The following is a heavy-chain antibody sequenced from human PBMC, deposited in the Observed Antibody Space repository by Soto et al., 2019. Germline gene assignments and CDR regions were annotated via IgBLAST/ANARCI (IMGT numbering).Heavy chain of an antibody. CDR3: ARRDYFGSGSYLVDY. D-gene: IGHD3-10*01. CDR1: GITFSSYG. Sequence: QVQLVESGGGVVQPGTSLRLSCAASGITFSSYGMHWVRQAPGKGLEWVALIWYDGNDKYYADSVKGRFTISRDNSENTLYLQMNSLRADDTAVYYCARRDYFGSGSYLVDYWGQGTLVTVSS. J-gene: IGHJ4*02. V-gene: IGHV3-33*01. CDR2: IWYDGNDK.